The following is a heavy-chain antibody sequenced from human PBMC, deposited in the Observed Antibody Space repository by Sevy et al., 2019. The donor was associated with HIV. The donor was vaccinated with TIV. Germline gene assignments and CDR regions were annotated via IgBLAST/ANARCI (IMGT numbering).Heavy chain of an antibody. Sequence: ASVKVFCKASGGTFSSYAISWVRQAPGQGLEWMGGIIPIFGTANYAQKFQGRVTITADESTSTAYMELSSLRSEDTAVYYCARESLGTDDYSNYVAYYYYGIDVWGQGTTVTVSS. CDR2: IIPIFGTA. D-gene: IGHD4-4*01. J-gene: IGHJ6*02. CDR3: ARESLGTDDYSNYVAYYYYGIDV. CDR1: GGTFSSYA. V-gene: IGHV1-69*13.